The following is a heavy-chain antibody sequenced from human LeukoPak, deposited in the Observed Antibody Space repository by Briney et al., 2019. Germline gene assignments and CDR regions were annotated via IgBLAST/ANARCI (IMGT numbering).Heavy chain of an antibody. CDR3: ARVRPYYYDSSGYHGYFDY. V-gene: IGHV3-7*01. CDR2: IKQEGSEK. Sequence: GGSLRLSCAASGFTFSSYWMSWVRQAPGKGLEWVANIKQEGSEKYYVDSVKGRFTISRDNAKNSLYLQMNSLRAEDTAVYYCARVRPYYYDSSGYHGYFDYWGQGTLVTVSS. J-gene: IGHJ4*02. CDR1: GFTFSSYW. D-gene: IGHD3-22*01.